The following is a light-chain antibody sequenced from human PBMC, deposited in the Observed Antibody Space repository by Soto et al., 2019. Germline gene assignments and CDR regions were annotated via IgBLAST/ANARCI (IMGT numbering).Light chain of an antibody. J-gene: IGKJ3*01. Sequence: EIVMTQSPATLSVSPGERATLSCRASQSVSGNLAWYQQKPGQAPRLLIYAASTMATGIPDRFSGSGSGTEFTLTISSLQSADFAVYYCQQYNNWPPITFGPGNKVDIK. CDR2: AAS. CDR3: QQYNNWPPIT. CDR1: QSVSGN. V-gene: IGKV3-15*01.